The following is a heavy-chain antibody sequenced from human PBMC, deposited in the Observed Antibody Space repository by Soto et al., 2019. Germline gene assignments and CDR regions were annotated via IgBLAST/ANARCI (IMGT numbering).Heavy chain of an antibody. CDR3: ARDSNAFWSGYYPYNWFDP. CDR1: GGSISSYY. CDR2: IYYSGST. Sequence: SETLSLTCTVSGGSISSYYWSWIRQPPGKGLEWIGYIYYSGSTNYNPSLKSRVTISVDTSKNQFSLKLSSVTAADTAVYYCARDSNAFWSGYYPYNWFDPWGQGTLVTVS. J-gene: IGHJ5*02. D-gene: IGHD3-3*01. V-gene: IGHV4-59*01.